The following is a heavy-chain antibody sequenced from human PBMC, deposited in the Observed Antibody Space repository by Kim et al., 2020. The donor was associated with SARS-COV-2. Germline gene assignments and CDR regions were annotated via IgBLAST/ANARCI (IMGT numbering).Heavy chain of an antibody. V-gene: IGHV1-69*13. CDR3: ARGTAAGTFLAVAGPITEFYGMDV. CDR2: IIPIFGTA. Sequence: SVKVSCKASGGTFSSYAISWVRQAPGQGLEWMGGIIPIFGTANYAQKFQGRVTITADESTSTAYMELSSLRSEDTAVYYCARGTAAGTFLAVAGPITEFYGMDVWGQGTTVTVSS. J-gene: IGHJ6*02. CDR1: GGTFSSYA. D-gene: IGHD6-19*01.